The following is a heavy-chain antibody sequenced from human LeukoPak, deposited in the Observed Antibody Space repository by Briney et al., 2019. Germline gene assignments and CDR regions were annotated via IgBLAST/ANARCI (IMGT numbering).Heavy chain of an antibody. D-gene: IGHD1-26*01. CDR3: AKARVNSGSYQDY. CDR2: ISGSGGST. Sequence: GGSLRLSCAASGFTFSSYSMNWVRQAPGKGLEWVSAISGSGGSTYYADSVKGRFTISRDNSKNTLYLQMNSLRAEDTAVYYCAKARVNSGSYQDYWGQGTLVTVSS. CDR1: GFTFSSYS. J-gene: IGHJ4*02. V-gene: IGHV3-23*01.